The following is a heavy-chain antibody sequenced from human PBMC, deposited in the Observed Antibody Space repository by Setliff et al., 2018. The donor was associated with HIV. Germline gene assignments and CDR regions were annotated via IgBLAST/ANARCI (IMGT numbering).Heavy chain of an antibody. V-gene: IGHV1-69*13. D-gene: IGHD3-22*01. CDR3: ARDGYYYDSSAFFEGYHYYYMDV. CDR1: AYTFTDYG. J-gene: IGHJ6*03. CDR2: IIPIFGTT. Sequence: SVKVSCKASAYTFTDYGISWVRQAPGQGLEWMGWIIPIFGTTNYAQKFQGRVTITADESTGTAYLELSSLRSEDTAVYYCARDGYYYDSSAFFEGYHYYYMDVWGKGTTVTVSS.